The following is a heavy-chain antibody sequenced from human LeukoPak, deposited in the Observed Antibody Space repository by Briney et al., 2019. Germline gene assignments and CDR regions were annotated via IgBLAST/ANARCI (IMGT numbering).Heavy chain of an antibody. V-gene: IGHV4-34*01. CDR3: ARGMTGYGPIGFYYYGMDV. J-gene: IGHJ6*02. Sequence: PSETLSLTCAVYGGSFRGYYWSWIRQPPGKGREWIGEINHSGSTNYNPSLKSRVTISVDTSKNQFSLKLSSVTAADTAVYYCARGMTGYGPIGFYYYGMDVWGQGTTVTVSS. D-gene: IGHD3-9*01. CDR2: INHSGST. CDR1: GGSFRGYY.